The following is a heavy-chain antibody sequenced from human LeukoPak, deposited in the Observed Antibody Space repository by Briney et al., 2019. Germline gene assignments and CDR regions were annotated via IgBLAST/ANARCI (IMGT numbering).Heavy chain of an antibody. CDR2: IYYSGST. Sequence: SETLSLTCTVSGGSISSGDYYWSWIRQPPGKGLEWIGYIYYSGSTYYNPSLKSRVTISVDTSKNQFSLKLSFVTAADTAVYYCARGSAAAADADPWGQGTLVTVSS. CDR1: GGSISSGDYY. V-gene: IGHV4-30-4*01. D-gene: IGHD6-13*01. J-gene: IGHJ5*02. CDR3: ARGSAAAADADP.